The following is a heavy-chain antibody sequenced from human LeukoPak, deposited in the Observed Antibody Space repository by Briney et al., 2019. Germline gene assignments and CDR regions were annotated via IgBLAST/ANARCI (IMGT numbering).Heavy chain of an antibody. Sequence: SETLSLTCTVSGYSISSGYYRGWIRQPPGKGLEWIGSIYHSGSTYYNPSLKSRVTISVDTSKNQFSLKLSSVTAADTAVYYCASNYGSGSYYNNPFDYWGQGTLVTVSS. J-gene: IGHJ4*02. CDR3: ASNYGSGSYYNNPFDY. CDR1: GYSISSGYY. CDR2: IYHSGST. D-gene: IGHD3-10*01. V-gene: IGHV4-38-2*02.